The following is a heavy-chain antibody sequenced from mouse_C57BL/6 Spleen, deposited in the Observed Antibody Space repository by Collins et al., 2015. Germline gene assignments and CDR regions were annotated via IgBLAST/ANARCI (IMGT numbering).Heavy chain of an antibody. CDR2: IYFSSGST. J-gene: IGHJ1*03. CDR3: ARRYYGNSFDV. CDR1: GYTFTSYW. D-gene: IGHD1-1*01. Sequence: QVQLQQPGAELVKPGASVKMSCKASGYTFTSYWITWVKQRPGQGLEWIGDIYFSSGSTNYNEKFKSKATLTVDTSSSTAYMQLNSLTSEDSAVYFCARRYYGNSFDVWGTGTTVTVSS. V-gene: IGHV1-55*01.